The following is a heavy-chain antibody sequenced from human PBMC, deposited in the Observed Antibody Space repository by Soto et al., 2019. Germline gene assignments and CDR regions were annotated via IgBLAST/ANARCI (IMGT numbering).Heavy chain of an antibody. CDR1: GFTISNSD. J-gene: IGHJ4*02. CDR2: IYSGGSA. CDR3: ARATRYFGSFDY. Sequence: GGSLRLSCAASGFTISNSDMTWVRQAPGKGLEWVAVIYSGGSAYYADSVKGRSTISSDASKNTLYLQVNSLRAEDTAVYYCARATRYFGSFDYWGQGILVTVSS. V-gene: IGHV3-53*01. D-gene: IGHD2-2*01.